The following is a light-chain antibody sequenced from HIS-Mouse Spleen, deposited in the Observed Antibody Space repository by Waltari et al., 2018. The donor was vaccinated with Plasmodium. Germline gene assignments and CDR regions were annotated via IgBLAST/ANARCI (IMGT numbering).Light chain of an antibody. Sequence: SSELTQDPAVSVALGQTVRLTCQGDSLRSYYASWYQQKPGQAPVLVIYGKNNRPSGFPDRFSGSSSGNTASLTITGAQAEDEADYYCNSRDSSGNHQVFGGGTKLTVL. CDR3: NSRDSSGNHQV. CDR1: SLRSYY. J-gene: IGLJ3*02. CDR2: GKN. V-gene: IGLV3-19*01.